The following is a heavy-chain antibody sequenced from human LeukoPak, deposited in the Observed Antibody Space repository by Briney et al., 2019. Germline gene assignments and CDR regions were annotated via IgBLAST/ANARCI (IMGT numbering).Heavy chain of an antibody. CDR2: INPKSGVT. V-gene: IGHV1-2*02. J-gene: IGHJ4*01. CDR1: GYTFTGHY. D-gene: IGHD3-22*01. Sequence: ASVKVSCKASGYTFTGHYMHWVRQAPGQGPEWMGWINPKSGVTNYAQTFQGRVTMTRDTSISIVYMELSRLTLDDTAVYYCARALRYDDSSGYYAYWGQGTLATVSS. CDR3: ARALRYDDSSGYYAY.